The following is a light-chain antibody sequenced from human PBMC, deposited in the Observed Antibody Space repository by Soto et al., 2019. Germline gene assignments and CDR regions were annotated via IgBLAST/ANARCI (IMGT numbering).Light chain of an antibody. CDR2: GTS. J-gene: IGKJ5*01. CDR1: QSVGSTY. V-gene: IGKV3-20*01. CDR3: QQYRMSPNT. Sequence: VFTQSPSTLSLSPGERATLSCWARQSVGSTYLAWYQQKAGQAPRLLIYGTSTRATGIPDRFSGSGSGTDFSLTIRGLKPEDFAVYYCQQYRMSPNTFGQGTRLEIK.